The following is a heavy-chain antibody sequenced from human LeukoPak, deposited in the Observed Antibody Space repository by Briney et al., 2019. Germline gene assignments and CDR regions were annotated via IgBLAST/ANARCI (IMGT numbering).Heavy chain of an antibody. CDR1: GYTFSDFS. Sequence: PGGSLRLSCAASGYTFSDFSVNWVRQAPGKGVEWVSSISVRSNYRYYADSVRGRFTISRDDARDSLFLQMNSLRAEDTAVYFCVRLRRNNDRSGYYYYYDYWGQGTLVTVSS. CDR3: VRLRRNNDRSGYYYYYDY. J-gene: IGHJ4*02. CDR2: ISVRSNYR. D-gene: IGHD3-22*01. V-gene: IGHV3-21*01.